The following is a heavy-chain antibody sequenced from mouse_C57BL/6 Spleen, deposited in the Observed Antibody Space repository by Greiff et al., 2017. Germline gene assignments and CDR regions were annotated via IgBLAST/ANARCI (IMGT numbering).Heavy chain of an antibody. CDR2: MNPNNGGT. CDR1: GYTFTDYY. J-gene: IGHJ4*01. CDR3: ARCYSIPFDAMDD. V-gene: IGHV1-26*01. D-gene: IGHD2-5*01. Sequence: EVQLQQSGPELVQPGASVKISCKASGYTFTDYYMNWVKQSHGKSLEWIGDMNPNNGGTSYNQKFKGKATLTVDKSSSTAYMELRSLTSEDSAVYYCARCYSIPFDAMDDWGQGNSVTVAA.